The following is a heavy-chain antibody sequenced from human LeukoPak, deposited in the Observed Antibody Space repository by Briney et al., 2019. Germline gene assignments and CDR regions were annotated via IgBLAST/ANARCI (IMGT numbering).Heavy chain of an antibody. J-gene: IGHJ4*02. V-gene: IGHV4-59*12. CDR1: DDSITMYY. CDR3: ARGFRRQERRLRYFDWLYYFDY. CDR2: VDHTGST. Sequence: SETLSLTCSVSDDSITMYYWTWIRQPPGKGLEWIGYVDHTGSTNFNPSLNGRVSISRDTTKNLFSLRLRSVTAADTAVYYCARGFRRQERRLRYFDWLYYFDYWGQGTLVTVSS. D-gene: IGHD3-9*01.